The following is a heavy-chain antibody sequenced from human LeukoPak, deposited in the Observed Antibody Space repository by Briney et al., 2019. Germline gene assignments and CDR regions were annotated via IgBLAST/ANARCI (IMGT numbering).Heavy chain of an antibody. CDR2: IYYSGST. V-gene: IGHV4-59*12. J-gene: IGHJ6*03. Sequence: SETLSLTCTVSGGSISSYYWSWIRQPPGKGLEWIGYIYYSGSTNYNPSLKSRVTISVDTSKNQFSLKLSSVTAADTAVYYCARSESGGQNYYYYYMDVWGKGTTVTISS. D-gene: IGHD2-15*01. CDR3: ARSESGGQNYYYYYMDV. CDR1: GGSISSYY.